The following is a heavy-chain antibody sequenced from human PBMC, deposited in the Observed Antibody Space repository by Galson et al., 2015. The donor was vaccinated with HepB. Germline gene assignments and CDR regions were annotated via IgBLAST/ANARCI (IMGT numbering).Heavy chain of an antibody. J-gene: IGHJ4*02. CDR2: IKPDGTVQ. V-gene: IGHV3-7*03. D-gene: IGHD6-19*01. CDR1: GFTFTRYA. CDR3: ARDRDGGWSYDC. Sequence: SLRLSCAASGFTFTRYAMNWVRQAPGKGLEWVASIKPDGTVQVYVDSVKGRFTISRDNAKNSLSLQMNSLRVEDTAVYYCARDRDGGWSYDCWGQGTLVTVSS.